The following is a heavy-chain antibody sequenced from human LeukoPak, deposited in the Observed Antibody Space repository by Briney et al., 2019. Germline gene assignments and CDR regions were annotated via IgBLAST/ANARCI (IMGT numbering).Heavy chain of an antibody. D-gene: IGHD6-19*01. J-gene: IGHJ6*02. CDR3: ARDFQWLGEQYGMDV. Sequence: GGSLRLSCAASGFTFSSYSMNWVRQAPGKGLEWGSSISSSSSYIYYADSGKGRFTISRDNAKNSLYLQMNSLRAEDTAVYCCARDFQWLGEQYGMDVWGQGTTVTVSS. CDR1: GFTFSSYS. CDR2: ISSSSSYI. V-gene: IGHV3-21*01.